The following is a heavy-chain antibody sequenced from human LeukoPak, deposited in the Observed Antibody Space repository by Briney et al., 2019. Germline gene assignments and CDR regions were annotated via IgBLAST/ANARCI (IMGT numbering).Heavy chain of an antibody. J-gene: IGHJ4*02. D-gene: IGHD3-16*02. V-gene: IGHV3-21*01. CDR1: AFTFRTYS. CDR2: ISGSTSYI. CDR3: ARGSDFVWGSYRPYFDY. Sequence: GGSLRLSCVASAFTFRTYSMHWVRQAPGKGLEWVSSISGSTSYIYYADSVRGRFTISRDNANNSLYLQMNSLRPEDTAVYYCARGSDFVWGSYRPYFDYWGQGTLVTVSS.